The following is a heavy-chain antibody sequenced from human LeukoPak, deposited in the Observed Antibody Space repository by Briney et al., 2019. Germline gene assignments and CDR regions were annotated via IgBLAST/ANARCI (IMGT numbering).Heavy chain of an antibody. D-gene: IGHD3-22*01. V-gene: IGHV3-30*04. Sequence: GRSLRLSCAASGFTFSSYAMHWVRQAPGKGLEWVALISYDGSNKYYADSVKARFIISRDNSKNTVYLQMNSLRAEDTAVYYCARDRRVYYYDSSGHTRNMDVWGKGTTVTVSS. CDR1: GFTFSSYA. J-gene: IGHJ6*03. CDR2: ISYDGSNK. CDR3: ARDRRVYYYDSSGHTRNMDV.